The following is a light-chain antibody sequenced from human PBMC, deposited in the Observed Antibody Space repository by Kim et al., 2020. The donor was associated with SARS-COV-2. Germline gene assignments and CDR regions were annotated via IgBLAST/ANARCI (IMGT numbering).Light chain of an antibody. J-gene: IGKJ4*01. CDR3: QQTHSFPLT. CDR2: EAS. Sequence: ASVGERFTITCRASQDISSWLGWYQQKPGKAPKVLIYEASNLQSGVPSRFSGSGSGTDFTLTINSLQPEDFATYYCQQTHSFPLTFGGGTKVDIK. V-gene: IGKV1D-12*01. CDR1: QDISSW.